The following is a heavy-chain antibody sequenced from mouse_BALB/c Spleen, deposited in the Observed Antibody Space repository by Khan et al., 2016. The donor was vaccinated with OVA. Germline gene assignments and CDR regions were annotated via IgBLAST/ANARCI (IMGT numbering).Heavy chain of an antibody. CDR3: ARSIMAN. CDR1: GYSITSDYA. Sequence: EVQLQESGPGLVKPSQSLSLTCTVTGYSITSDYAWNWIRQFPGNKLEWMGYISYSGSTSYNPSLTSRISIIRDTSKNQFFLQLNSVTTEDTATYYCARSIMANWGQGTTLTVSS. CDR2: ISYSGST. J-gene: IGHJ2*01. V-gene: IGHV3-2*02.